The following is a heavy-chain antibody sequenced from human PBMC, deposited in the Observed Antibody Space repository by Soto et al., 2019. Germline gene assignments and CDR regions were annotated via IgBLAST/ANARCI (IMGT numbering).Heavy chain of an antibody. Sequence: ASVKVSCKASGYTFTSYYMHWVRQAPGQERAWMGILNPSGGSTSYAQKFQGRVTMTRDTSTSTVYMELNSLRPEDTAVYYCARDFVLIVYATLPAYGMVFWGQVTTVTFSS. D-gene: IGHD2-8*01. CDR1: GYTFTSYY. V-gene: IGHV1-46*01. CDR3: ARDFVLIVYATLPAYGMVF. J-gene: IGHJ6*02. CDR2: LNPSGGST.